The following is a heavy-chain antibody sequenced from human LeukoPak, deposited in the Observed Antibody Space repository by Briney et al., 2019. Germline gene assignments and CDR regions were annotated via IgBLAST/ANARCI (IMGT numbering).Heavy chain of an antibody. CDR2: IGAYNGNT. V-gene: IGHV1-18*01. D-gene: IGHD2-15*01. CDR1: GYTFTSYG. Sequence: ASVKVSCKASGYTFTSYGISWVRQAPGQGLEWMGWIGAYNGNTNYAQKLQGRVTMTTDTSTSTAYMELSSLRSEDTAVYYCASATLRCSGGSCYEMDVWGKGTTVTVSS. CDR3: ASATLRCSGGSCYEMDV. J-gene: IGHJ6*04.